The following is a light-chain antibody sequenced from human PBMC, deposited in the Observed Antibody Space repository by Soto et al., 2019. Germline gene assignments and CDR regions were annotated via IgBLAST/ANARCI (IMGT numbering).Light chain of an antibody. CDR1: QSVSSY. CDR3: QQRSNWPPIT. V-gene: IGKV3-11*01. J-gene: IGKJ5*01. Sequence: VLTQSPATLSLSPGERATLSCRASQSVSSYLAWYQQKPGQAPRLLIYDASNRATGIPARFSGSGSGTNFTLTISSLEPEDFAVYYCQQRSNWPPITFGQGTRLEIK. CDR2: DAS.